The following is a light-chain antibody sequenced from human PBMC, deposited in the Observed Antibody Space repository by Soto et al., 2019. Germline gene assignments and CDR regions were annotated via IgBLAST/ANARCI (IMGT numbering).Light chain of an antibody. CDR1: QSISNY. J-gene: IGKJ2*01. Sequence: DIQMTQSPSSLSAFMGDRVTITCRATQSISNYLYGYQQKPGKDAHLLIYAASSLQDGGTSRFIGSGSATYFTLTISTLQPEDLATYYCQQTYTTPYTFGQGTKLEIK. V-gene: IGKV1-39*01. CDR3: QQTYTTPYT. CDR2: AAS.